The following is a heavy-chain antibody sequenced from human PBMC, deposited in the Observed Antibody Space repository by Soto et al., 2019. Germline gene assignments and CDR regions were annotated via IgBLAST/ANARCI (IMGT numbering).Heavy chain of an antibody. J-gene: IGHJ4*02. Sequence: SETLSLTCTVSGGSISSSDYYWSWIRQPPGKGLEWIGYIYYSGSTYYNPSLKSRVTISVDTSKNQFSLKLSSVTAADTAVYYCARGLGRGVIIKDYWGQGTLVTVSS. V-gene: IGHV4-30-4*01. D-gene: IGHD3-10*01. CDR3: ARGLGRGVIIKDY. CDR1: GGSISSSDYY. CDR2: IYYSGST.